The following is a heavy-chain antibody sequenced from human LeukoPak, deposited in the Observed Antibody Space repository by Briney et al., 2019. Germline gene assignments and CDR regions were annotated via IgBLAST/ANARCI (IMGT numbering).Heavy chain of an antibody. D-gene: IGHD6-13*01. CDR3: AKAPEGGQQLGYYYYGMDV. Sequence: GGSLRLSCAASGFTFSSYAMSWVRQAPGKGLEWVSAISGSGGSTYYADSVKGRFTISRDNSKNTLYLQMNSLRAEDTAVYYCAKAPEGGQQLGYYYYGMDVWGQGTTVTVSS. CDR1: GFTFSSYA. V-gene: IGHV3-23*01. CDR2: ISGSGGST. J-gene: IGHJ6*02.